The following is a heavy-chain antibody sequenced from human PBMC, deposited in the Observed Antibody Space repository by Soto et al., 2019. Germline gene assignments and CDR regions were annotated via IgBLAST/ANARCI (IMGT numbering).Heavy chain of an antibody. J-gene: IGHJ6*02. CDR3: ARDLDRYCSVTSCHAMDL. CDR1: GGSIRSTNW. V-gene: IGHV4-4*02. Sequence: SETLSLTCVVSGGSIRSTNWSAWVRPTPGKGLEWIGEVYHNGTSNYNPSLKGRATISVDTSKDQVSLRLNSVIDADTAVYYCARDLDRYCSVTSCHAMDLRGQRTQVTVSS. CDR2: VYHNGTS. D-gene: IGHD2-15*01.